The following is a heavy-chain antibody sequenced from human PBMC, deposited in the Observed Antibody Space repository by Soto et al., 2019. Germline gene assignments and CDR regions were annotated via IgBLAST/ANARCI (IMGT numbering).Heavy chain of an antibody. CDR1: GLTVSSGH. V-gene: IGHV3-66*01. CDR3: ARALPGYGGFDY. J-gene: IGHJ4*02. Sequence: EVHLMESGGGLVQPGESLRLSCAASGLTVSSGHIQWVRRAPGKGLEWVSEISAGGIIHYLDSVKGRFTISRDDSRSTVYLQMNSLRVEDTAMYYCARALPGYGGFDYWGQGTLVTVSS. CDR2: ISAGGII. D-gene: IGHD6-13*01.